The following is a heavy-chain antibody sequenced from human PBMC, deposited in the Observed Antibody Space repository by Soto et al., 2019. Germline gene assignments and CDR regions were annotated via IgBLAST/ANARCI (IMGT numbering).Heavy chain of an antibody. CDR3: ARGYDFWSGYLDY. Sequence: GGSLRLSCAASGFTFSSYAMHWVRQAPGKGLEWVAVISYDGSNKYYADSVKGRFTISRDNSKNTLYLQMNSLGAEDTAVYYCARGYDFWSGYLDYWSQGTLVTVSS. D-gene: IGHD3-3*01. V-gene: IGHV3-30-3*01. CDR1: GFTFSSYA. J-gene: IGHJ4*02. CDR2: ISYDGSNK.